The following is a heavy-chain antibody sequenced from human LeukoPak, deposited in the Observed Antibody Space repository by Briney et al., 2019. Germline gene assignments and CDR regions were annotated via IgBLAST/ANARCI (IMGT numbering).Heavy chain of an antibody. CDR1: GGSISSSSYY. CDR3: ARQWIQLSSSNYFDY. V-gene: IGHV4-39*01. J-gene: IGHJ4*02. Sequence: PSETPSLTCTVSGGSISSSSYYWGWIRQPPGKGLEWIGSIYYSGSTYYNPSLKSRVTISVDTSKNQFSLKLSSVTAADTAVYYCARQWIQLSSSNYFDYWGQGTLVTVSS. D-gene: IGHD5-18*01. CDR2: IYYSGST.